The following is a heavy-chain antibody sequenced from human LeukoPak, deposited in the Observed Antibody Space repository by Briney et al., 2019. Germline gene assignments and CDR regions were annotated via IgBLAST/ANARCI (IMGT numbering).Heavy chain of an antibody. D-gene: IGHD4-17*01. Sequence: ASVKVSCKVSGYTLTELCMHWVRQAPGKGLEWMGGFDPEDGETIYAQKFQGRVTMTEDTSTDTAYMELSSLRSEDTAVYYCATISPVTTYYYGMDVWGQGTTVTVSS. CDR1: GYTLTELC. J-gene: IGHJ6*02. V-gene: IGHV1-24*01. CDR3: ATISPVTTYYYGMDV. CDR2: FDPEDGET.